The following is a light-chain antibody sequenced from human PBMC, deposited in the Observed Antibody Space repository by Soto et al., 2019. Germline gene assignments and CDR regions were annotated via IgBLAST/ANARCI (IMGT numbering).Light chain of an antibody. CDR2: GAS. J-gene: IGKJ1*01. CDR3: QQYNSYPWT. V-gene: IGKV1-5*03. CDR1: QNIDRW. Sequence: DIQMTQSPSTLSASVGDRVTITCRASQNIDRWLAWYQQKPGKAPNLLIYGASNLESGVPSRFSGSGSGTEFTLTISRLRPDDFATYYWQQYNSYPWTFGQGTNVEIK.